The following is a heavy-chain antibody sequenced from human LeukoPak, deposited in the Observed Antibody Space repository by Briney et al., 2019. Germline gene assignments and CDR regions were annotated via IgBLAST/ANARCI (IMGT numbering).Heavy chain of an antibody. D-gene: IGHD2-21*02. CDR1: GFTFSDYY. CDR3: ARGNCGGDCYPDYFQH. CDR2: ISSSGSTI. J-gene: IGHJ1*01. Sequence: GGSLRLSCAASGFTFSDYYMSWIRQAPGKGLEWVSYISSSGSTIYYADSVKGRFTISRDNAKNSLYLQMNSLRAEDTAVYYCARGNCGGDCYPDYFQHWGQGTLVTVSS. V-gene: IGHV3-11*01.